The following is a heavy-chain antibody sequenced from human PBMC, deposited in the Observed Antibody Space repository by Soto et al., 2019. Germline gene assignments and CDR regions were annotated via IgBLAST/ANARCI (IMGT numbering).Heavy chain of an antibody. D-gene: IGHD1-26*01. J-gene: IGHJ4*02. CDR3: ARVLLPGFFDY. Sequence: SETLSLTCAVYGGSFSGYYWSWIRQPPGKGLEWIGEINHSGSTNYNPSLKSRVTISVDTSKNQFSLKLSSVTAADTAVYYCARVLLPGFFDYWGQGTLGTVSS. CDR1: GGSFSGYY. V-gene: IGHV4-34*01. CDR2: INHSGST.